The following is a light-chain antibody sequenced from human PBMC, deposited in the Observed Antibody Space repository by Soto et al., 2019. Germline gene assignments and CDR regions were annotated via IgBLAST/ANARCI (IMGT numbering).Light chain of an antibody. CDR3: SSYTSSSTPYV. J-gene: IGLJ1*01. CDR1: SSDVGGYNY. V-gene: IGLV2-14*01. CDR2: EVT. Sequence: QSALTQPSSVSGSPGQSITLSCTGTSSDVGGYNYVSWYQQHPGKAPKVIIYEVTNRPSGISNRFSGSKSGNTASLTISGLQAEDEADYYCSSYTSSSTPYVFGTGTKGTVL.